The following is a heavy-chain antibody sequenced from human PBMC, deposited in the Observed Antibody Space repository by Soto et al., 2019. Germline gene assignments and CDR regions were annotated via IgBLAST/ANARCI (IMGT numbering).Heavy chain of an antibody. D-gene: IGHD4-4*01. Sequence: ASVKVSCKASGYTFTSYYIHWVRQAPGQGLEWMGWINPITGGTNYAPKFQGRVTMTRDTSTSTVYMEVTSLRSEDRAVYYCARGGYSNNYYGMDVWGQGTTVTVSS. CDR3: ARGGYSNNYYGMDV. V-gene: IGHV1-2*02. CDR1: GYTFTSYY. J-gene: IGHJ6*02. CDR2: INPITGGT.